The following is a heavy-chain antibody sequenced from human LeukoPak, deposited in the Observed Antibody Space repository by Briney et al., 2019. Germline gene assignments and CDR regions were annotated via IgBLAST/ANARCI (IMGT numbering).Heavy chain of an antibody. J-gene: IGHJ4*02. CDR1: GFTVSSNY. CDR2: IYSGGST. CDR3: ATSEHVLRYFDWLN. D-gene: IGHD3-9*01. Sequence: GGSLRLSCAASGFTVSSNYMSWVRQAPGKGLEWVSVIYSGGSTYYADSVKGRFTISRDNSKNALYLQMNSLRAEDTAVYYCATSEHVLRYFDWLNWGQGTLVTVSS. V-gene: IGHV3-66*02.